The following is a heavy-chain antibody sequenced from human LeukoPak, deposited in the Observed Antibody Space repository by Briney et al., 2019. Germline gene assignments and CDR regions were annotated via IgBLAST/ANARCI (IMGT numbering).Heavy chain of an antibody. CDR2: ISYDGSNK. D-gene: IGHD6-19*01. CDR1: GFSFSSYA. Sequence: PGRSLRLSCAASGFSFSSYAIHWVRQAPGKGLEWVAVISYDGSNKYYADSVKGRFTISRDNSKNTLYLQMNSLRAEDTAVYYCAREGSVYYYYYYMDVWGKGTTVTVSS. J-gene: IGHJ6*03. V-gene: IGHV3-30*04. CDR3: AREGSVYYYYYYMDV.